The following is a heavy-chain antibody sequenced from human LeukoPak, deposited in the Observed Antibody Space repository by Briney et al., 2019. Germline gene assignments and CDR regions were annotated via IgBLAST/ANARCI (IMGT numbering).Heavy chain of an antibody. D-gene: IGHD4-23*01. CDR3: AKDFRDYGGNPEYLQH. CDR2: IRYDGSNK. J-gene: IGHJ1*01. CDR1: GFTFSSYG. Sequence: GGSLRLSCAASGFTFSSYGMHWVRQAPGKGLEWVAFIRYDGSNKYYADSVKGRFTISRDNSKNTLNLQMNSLRAEDTAVYYCAKDFRDYGGNPEYLQHWGQGTLVSASS. V-gene: IGHV3-30*02.